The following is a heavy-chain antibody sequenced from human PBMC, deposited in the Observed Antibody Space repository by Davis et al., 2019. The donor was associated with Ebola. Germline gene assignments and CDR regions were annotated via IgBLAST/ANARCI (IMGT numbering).Heavy chain of an antibody. J-gene: IGHJ3*02. Sequence: ASVKVSCKASGYTFTSYAMHWVRQAPGQRLEWMGWINAGNGNTKYSQKFQGRVTITRDTSASTAYMELSSLRSEDTAVYYCARDPYCSSTRCYTGDAFDIWGQGTTVTVSS. D-gene: IGHD2-2*02. CDR3: ARDPYCSSTRCYTGDAFDI. V-gene: IGHV1-3*01. CDR2: INAGNGNT. CDR1: GYTFTSYA.